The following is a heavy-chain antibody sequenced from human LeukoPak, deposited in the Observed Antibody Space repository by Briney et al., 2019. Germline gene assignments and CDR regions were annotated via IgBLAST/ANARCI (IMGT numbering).Heavy chain of an antibody. Sequence: GGSLKISCKGSGYSFTSYWIGWVRQMPGKGLEWMGIIYPGDSDTRYSPSFQGQVTISADKSISTAYLQWSSLKASDTAMYYCARRSYDFWSGYNTPQPFDYWGQGTLVTVSS. CDR2: IYPGDSDT. J-gene: IGHJ4*02. CDR1: GYSFTSYW. D-gene: IGHD3-3*01. CDR3: ARRSYDFWSGYNTPQPFDY. V-gene: IGHV5-51*01.